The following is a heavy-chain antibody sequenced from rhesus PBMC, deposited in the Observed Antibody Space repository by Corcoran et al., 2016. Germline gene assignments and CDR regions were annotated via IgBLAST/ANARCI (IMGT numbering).Heavy chain of an antibody. D-gene: IGHD3-3*01. CDR1: GGSISDSYR. Sequence: QVQLQESGPGVVKPSETLSLTCAVSGGSISDSYRWSWIRQPPGKGLEWIGYIYGSSTSTNYNPSLNSLVTISKETSKNQFSLKLSSVTAANTAVYYCAREVGYYNIWTGYYDSAYGLDSWGQGVVVTVSS. CDR2: IYGSSTST. V-gene: IGHV4S10*01. J-gene: IGHJ6*01. CDR3: AREVGYYNIWTGYYDSAYGLDS.